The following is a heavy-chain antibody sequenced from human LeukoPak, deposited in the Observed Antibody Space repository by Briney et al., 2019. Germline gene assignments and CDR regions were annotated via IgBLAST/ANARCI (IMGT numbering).Heavy chain of an antibody. D-gene: IGHD2-15*01. CDR1: GGSISSSSSY. Sequence: SETLSLTCTVSGGSISSSSSYWGWIRQPPGKGLEWIGSIYYSGSTYYNPSLKSRVTISVDTSKNQFSLKLSSVTAADTAVYYCARRIRKLNYYYMDVWGKGTTVTISS. V-gene: IGHV4-39*07. CDR3: ARRIRKLNYYYMDV. CDR2: IYYSGST. J-gene: IGHJ6*03.